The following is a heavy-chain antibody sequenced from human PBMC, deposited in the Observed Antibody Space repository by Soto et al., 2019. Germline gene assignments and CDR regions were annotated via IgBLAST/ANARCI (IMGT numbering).Heavy chain of an antibody. J-gene: IGHJ5*02. Sequence: QEQLVQSGAEVKKPGASMKVSCMTSGYTFTDYDINWVRQATGQGLEWIGWMNPNSGETCYAQKFQGRVAMTRSTSLSTAYLELSSLTSDDTAVYYCARVAVAARPRWYNWFDPWGQGTLVTVSS. V-gene: IGHV1-8*01. CDR3: ARVAVAARPRWYNWFDP. CDR1: GYTFTDYD. D-gene: IGHD2-15*01. CDR2: MNPNSGET.